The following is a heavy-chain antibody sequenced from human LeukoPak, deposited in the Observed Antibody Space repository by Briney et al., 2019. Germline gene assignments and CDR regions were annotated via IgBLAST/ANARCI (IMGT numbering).Heavy chain of an antibody. Sequence: GGSLRLSCAASGFTFDDYAMQWVRQAPGKGLEWVSLISGDGGSTYYADSVKGRFTISRDNSKNSLYLQMNSLRTEDTALYYCAKDDTHRALAGHGSLFDYWGQGTLVTVSS. J-gene: IGHJ4*02. CDR2: ISGDGGST. CDR1: GFTFDDYA. D-gene: IGHD6-19*01. CDR3: AKDDTHRALAGHGSLFDY. V-gene: IGHV3-43*02.